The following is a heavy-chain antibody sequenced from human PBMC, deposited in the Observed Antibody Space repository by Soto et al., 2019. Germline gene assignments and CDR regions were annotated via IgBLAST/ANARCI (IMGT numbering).Heavy chain of an antibody. J-gene: IGHJ2*01. CDR2: INPDSGGT. CDR1: GYTFTDYY. D-gene: IGHD2-2*01. CDR3: AIRTGQLAIISEFDGDWFFEV. Sequence: QEQLAQSGAEVKKPGASLKVSCKASGYTFTDYYIHWVRQAPGQGLEWVGWINPDSGGTNLAQRFQGRVTMTSDTSINTAYMELSSLISDDTAVYYCAIRTGQLAIISEFDGDWFFEVWGRGTLVTVSS. V-gene: IGHV1-2*02.